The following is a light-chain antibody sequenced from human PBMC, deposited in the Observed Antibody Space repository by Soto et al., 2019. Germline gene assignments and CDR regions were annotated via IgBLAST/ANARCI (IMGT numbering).Light chain of an antibody. CDR1: QIISRW. V-gene: IGKV1-5*01. CDR2: DVS. Sequence: DIQMTQSPSTLSASVGDRVTITCRASQIISRWLAWYQQKPGKAPKLLIYDVSTLERGVPSRFSGSGSETEFTLTISILQPDDFATYYCQQYHSYSYTFGQGTKLEIK. CDR3: QQYHSYSYT. J-gene: IGKJ2*01.